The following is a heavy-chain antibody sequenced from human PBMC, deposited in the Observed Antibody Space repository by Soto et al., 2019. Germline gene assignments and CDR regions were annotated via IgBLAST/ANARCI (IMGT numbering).Heavy chain of an antibody. J-gene: IGHJ5*01. Sequence: EVNLVESGGGLVKPGGSLRLSCTASGLIFRDAWMSWVRQAPGKGLEWVGRIKSGGPTDYAAPVKGRFTISRDDSKNTVYLQMDSLKTADTAVYFCTWSGTNGFASWGQGTLVTVSS. D-gene: IGHD3-3*01. CDR2: IKSGGPT. CDR3: TWSGTNGFAS. V-gene: IGHV3-15*01. CDR1: GLIFRDAW.